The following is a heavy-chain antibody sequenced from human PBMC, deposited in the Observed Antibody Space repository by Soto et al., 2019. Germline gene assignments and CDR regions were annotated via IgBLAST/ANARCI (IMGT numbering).Heavy chain of an antibody. CDR1: GFTFSSYA. Sequence: EVQLLESGGGLVQPGGSLRLSCAASGFTFSSYAMRWVRQAPGKGLEWVSAISGSGASTYYADSVKGRFTISRDNSKNMLYLQMYSLRAEDTAVDYCAKSSGYSSGWYLYWGQGTLVTVSS. J-gene: IGHJ4*02. V-gene: IGHV3-23*01. CDR3: AKSSGYSSGWYLY. CDR2: ISGSGAST. D-gene: IGHD6-19*01.